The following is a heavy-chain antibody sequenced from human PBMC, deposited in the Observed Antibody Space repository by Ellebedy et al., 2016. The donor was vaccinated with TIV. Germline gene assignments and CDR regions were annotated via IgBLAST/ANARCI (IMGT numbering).Heavy chain of an antibody. J-gene: IGHJ1*01. Sequence: ASVKVSCKTSGYTFTSYNVHWVRQAPGQGPEWMGRLNAGYIGTFYAQKFQGRVTMTGDTSTNTVYMELRSLRSEDTAVYYCARGYDSSGSPTVRYFQHWGQGTLVTVSS. V-gene: IGHV1-46*01. CDR2: LNAGYIGT. CDR3: ARGYDSSGSPTVRYFQH. CDR1: GYTFTSYN. D-gene: IGHD3-22*01.